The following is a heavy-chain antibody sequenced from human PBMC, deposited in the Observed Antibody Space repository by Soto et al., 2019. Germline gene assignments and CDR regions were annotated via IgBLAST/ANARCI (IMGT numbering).Heavy chain of an antibody. J-gene: IGHJ6*02. V-gene: IGHV4-59*08. Sequence: PSETLSLTCTVSGGSISSNYWSWMRQPPGKGLEWIGYFYYTGSTNYNPSLKSRVTISVATSKNQFSLQVGSVTAADTAVYYCASSSLYGMDVWGQGTTVSVSS. CDR1: GGSISSNY. CDR3: ASSSLYGMDV. CDR2: FYYTGST.